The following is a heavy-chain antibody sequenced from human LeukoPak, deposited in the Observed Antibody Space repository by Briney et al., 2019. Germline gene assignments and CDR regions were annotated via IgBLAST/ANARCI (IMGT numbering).Heavy chain of an antibody. CDR2: ISSSGSTI. Sequence: GGSLRLSCAASGFTFSSYEMNWVRQAPGKGLEWVSYISSSGSTIFYADSVKGRFTISRDNAKNSLHLQMNSLRAEDTAVYYCASLYGSGSYYDHYYYGMDAWGRGTTVTVSS. D-gene: IGHD3-10*01. V-gene: IGHV3-48*03. CDR3: ASLYGSGSYYDHYYYGMDA. CDR1: GFTFSSYE. J-gene: IGHJ6*04.